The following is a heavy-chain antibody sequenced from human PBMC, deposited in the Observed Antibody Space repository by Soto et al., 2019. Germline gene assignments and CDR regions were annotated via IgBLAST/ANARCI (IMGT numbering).Heavy chain of an antibody. CDR2: ISAYNGNT. J-gene: IGHJ4*02. D-gene: IGHD3-22*01. CDR1: GYTFTSYG. V-gene: IGHV1-18*04. CDR3: ARYXCYYDSSGYYYFYYFDY. Sequence: GASVKVSCKASGYTFTSYGISWVRQAPGQGLEWMGWISAYNGNTNYAQKLQGRVTMTTDTSTSTAYMELRSLRSDDTAVYYCARYXCYYDSSGYYYFYYFDYWGQGTLVTVSS.